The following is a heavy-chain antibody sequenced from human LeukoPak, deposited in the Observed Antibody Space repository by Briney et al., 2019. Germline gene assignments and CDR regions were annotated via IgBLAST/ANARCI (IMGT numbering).Heavy chain of an antibody. V-gene: IGHV3-21*01. J-gene: IGHJ4*02. CDR2: ISSSSSYI. CDR3: ARDSRGRHCYNWNCDY. Sequence: AGGSLRLSCAPSGFTFSTHWMHWVRQAPGKGLEWVSSISSSSSYIYYADSVKGRFTISRDNAKNSLYLQMNSLRAEDTAVYYCARDSRGRHCYNWNCDYWGQGTLVTVSS. CDR1: GFTFSTHW. D-gene: IGHD1-20*01.